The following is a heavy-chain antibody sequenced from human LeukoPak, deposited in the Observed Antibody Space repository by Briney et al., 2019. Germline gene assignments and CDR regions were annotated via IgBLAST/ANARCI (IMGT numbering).Heavy chain of an antibody. J-gene: IGHJ3*02. CDR1: GGSISSGGYY. V-gene: IGHV4-31*03. Sequence: PSQTLSLTCTVSGGSISSGGYYWSWIRQHPGKGLEWIGYIYYSGSTYYNPSLKSRVTISVDTSKNQFSLKPSSVTAADTAVYYCAREAAEQQAFDIWGQGTMVTVSS. CDR2: IYYSGST. D-gene: IGHD6-13*01. CDR3: AREAAEQQAFDI.